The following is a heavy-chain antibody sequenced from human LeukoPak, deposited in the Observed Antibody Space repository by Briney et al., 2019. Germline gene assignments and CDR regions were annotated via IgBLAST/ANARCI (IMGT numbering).Heavy chain of an antibody. CDR2: ISGSGVNT. CDR3: AKDAMRYCSGGSCYSDY. D-gene: IGHD2-15*01. J-gene: IGHJ4*02. Sequence: PGGSLRLSCAVSGFTFSSYAMNWVRQAPGKGLEWVSAISGSGVNTDHADSVKGRFTISRDNSKNTLYLQMNSLRVEDTAVYYCAKDAMRYCSGGSCYSDYWGQGTLVTVSS. V-gene: IGHV3-23*01. CDR1: GFTFSSYA.